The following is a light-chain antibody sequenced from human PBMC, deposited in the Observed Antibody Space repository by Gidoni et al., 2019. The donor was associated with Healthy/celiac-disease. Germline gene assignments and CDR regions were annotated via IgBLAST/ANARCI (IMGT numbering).Light chain of an antibody. CDR3: AAWDDSLNAVV. V-gene: IGLV1-36*01. J-gene: IGLJ3*02. Sequence: QSVLTQPPSVSEAPRQRVTISCSGSSSNIGNNAVSWYQQLPRTAPKLLVYYDDLLPSGVSDRFSGSKSGTSASLAISGLQSEDEADYYCAAWDDSLNAVVFGGGTKLTVL. CDR2: YDD. CDR1: SSNIGNNA.